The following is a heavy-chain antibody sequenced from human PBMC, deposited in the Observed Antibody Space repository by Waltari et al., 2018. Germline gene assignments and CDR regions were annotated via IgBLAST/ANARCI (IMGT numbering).Heavy chain of an antibody. CDR2: INSDGSST. V-gene: IGHV3-74*01. CDR1: GFTFSSYW. J-gene: IGHJ5*02. Sequence: EVQLVESGGGLVQPGGSLRLSCAASGFTFSSYWMHWVRQAPGKGLVWVSRINSDGSSTSYADSVKGRFTISRDNAKNTLYLQMNSLRAEDTAVYYCARCKKIGFGFDPWGQGTLVTVSS. CDR3: ARCKKIGFGFDP. D-gene: IGHD3-3*01.